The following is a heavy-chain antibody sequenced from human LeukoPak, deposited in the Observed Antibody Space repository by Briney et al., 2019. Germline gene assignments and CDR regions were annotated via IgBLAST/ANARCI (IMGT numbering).Heavy chain of an antibody. J-gene: IGHJ4*02. Sequence: SVKVSCKASGGSFSSHSINWVRQAPGQGLEWMGRIIPIFGATKYAQSFQGRVTITADESTSTAYMELSSLRSEDTAVYYCARDLYYYGSGSFQDYWGQGTPVTVSS. CDR2: IIPIFGAT. V-gene: IGHV1-69*13. CDR3: ARDLYYYGSGSFQDY. D-gene: IGHD3-10*01. CDR1: GGSFSSHS.